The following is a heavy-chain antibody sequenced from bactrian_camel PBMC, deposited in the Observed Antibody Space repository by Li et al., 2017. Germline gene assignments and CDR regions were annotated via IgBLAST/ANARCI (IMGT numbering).Heavy chain of an antibody. V-gene: IGHV3S7*01. J-gene: IGHJ4*01. CDR2: INRDASST. CDR1: GFTFSTYP. CDR3: AARAALYGDCLRKDRFPY. Sequence: HVQLVESGGGLAQPGGSLRLSCGTSGFTFSTYPMSWVRQAPGKGLEWVSGINRDASSTSYVATVEGRFTVSRDNAKNTLYLQMNSLKPEDTAMYYCAARAALYGDCLRKDRFPYWGQGTQVTVS. D-gene: IGHD3*01.